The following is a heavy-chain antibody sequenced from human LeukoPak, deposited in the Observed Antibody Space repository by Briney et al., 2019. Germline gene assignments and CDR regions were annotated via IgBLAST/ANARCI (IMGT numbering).Heavy chain of an antibody. D-gene: IGHD2-8*01. J-gene: IGHJ4*02. CDR1: GFTFSSYW. V-gene: IGHV3-7*01. CDR3: ARDFPYYCTNGVCYFFDY. CDR2: IKQDGSEK. Sequence: GGSLRLSCAASGFTFSSYWMSWVRQAPGKGLEWVANIKQDGSEKYYVDSVKGRFTISRDNAKNSLYLQMNSLRAEDTAVYYCARDFPYYCTNGVCYFFDYWGQGTLVTVSS.